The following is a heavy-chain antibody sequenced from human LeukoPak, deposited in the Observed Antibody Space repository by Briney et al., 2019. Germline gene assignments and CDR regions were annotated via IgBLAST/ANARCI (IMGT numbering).Heavy chain of an antibody. CDR2: IYDSGST. D-gene: IGHD4-11*01. J-gene: IGHJ4*02. V-gene: IGHV4-31*03. CDR3: ARGYSNYFDY. CDR1: GGSIGSGGYY. Sequence: SETLSLTCTVSGGSIGSGGYYWSWIRQLPGKGLEWIGYIYDSGSTYFHPSLKSRLTISLDTSKNQFSLRLTSVTAADTAVYYCARGYSNYFDYWGQGTLVTVSS.